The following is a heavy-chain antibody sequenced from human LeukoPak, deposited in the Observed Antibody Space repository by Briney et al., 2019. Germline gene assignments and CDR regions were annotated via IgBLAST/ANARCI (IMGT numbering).Heavy chain of an antibody. J-gene: IGHJ4*02. V-gene: IGHV1-46*01. D-gene: IGHD3-3*01. CDR3: HSTILERRDY. Sequence: ASVKVSCKASGYTFTSYYMHWVRQAPGQGLEWMGIINPSGGSTNYAQKFQGRVTITADKSTSTAYMELSSLRSEDTAVYYCHSTILERRDYWGQGTLVTVSS. CDR1: GYTFTSYY. CDR2: INPSGGST.